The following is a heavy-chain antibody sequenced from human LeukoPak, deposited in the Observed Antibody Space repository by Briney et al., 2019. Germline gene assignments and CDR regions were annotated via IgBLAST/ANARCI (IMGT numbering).Heavy chain of an antibody. CDR2: ISAYNGNT. V-gene: IGHV1-18*01. CDR1: GYTFTSDG. Sequence: ASVTVSCKASGYTFTSDGISWVRQAPGQGLEWMGWISAYNGNTNYAQKLQGRVTMTTDTSTSTAYMELRSLRSEDTAVYYCARGNDFWSGYPLDYWGQGTLVTVSS. CDR3: ARGNDFWSGYPLDY. J-gene: IGHJ4*02. D-gene: IGHD3-3*01.